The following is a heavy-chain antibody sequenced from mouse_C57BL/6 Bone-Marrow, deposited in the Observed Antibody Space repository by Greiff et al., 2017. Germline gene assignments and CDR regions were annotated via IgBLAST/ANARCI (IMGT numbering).Heavy chain of an antibody. CDR1: GYAFSSYW. CDR3: ASVITTVENYAMDY. D-gene: IGHD1-1*01. CDR2: IYPGDGDT. Sequence: QVQLQQSGAELVKPGASVKISCKASGYAFSSYWMNWVKQRPGKGLEWIGQIYPGDGDTNYNGKFKGKATLTADKSSSTAYMQLSSLTSEDSAVYFCASVITTVENYAMDYWGQGTSVTVSS. J-gene: IGHJ4*01. V-gene: IGHV1-80*01.